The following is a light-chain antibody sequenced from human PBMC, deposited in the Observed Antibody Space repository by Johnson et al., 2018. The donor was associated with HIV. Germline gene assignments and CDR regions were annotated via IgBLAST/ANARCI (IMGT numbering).Light chain of an antibody. J-gene: IGLJ1*01. CDR3: GTWDSYLTAGV. CDR2: DNN. Sequence: QAVLTQPPSVSAAPGQKVAISCSGSSSNIGNNYVSWYQQVPGTAPKLLIYDNNKLPSGISDRFSASKSGTSATLGITGLQTGDEADYYCGTWDSYLTAGVFGSGTKVTVL. CDR1: SSNIGNNY. V-gene: IGLV1-51*01.